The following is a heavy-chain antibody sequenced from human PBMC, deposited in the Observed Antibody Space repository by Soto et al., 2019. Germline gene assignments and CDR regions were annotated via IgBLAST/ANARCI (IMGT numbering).Heavy chain of an antibody. V-gene: IGHV3-48*01. CDR2: IRSSSSTI. J-gene: IGHJ4*02. CDR3: AIDVPRRVVPHPLDY. Sequence: EVQLVESGGGLVQPGGSLRLSCAASGCTFSSYSMNRVRQAPGKGLEWVSYIRSSSSTIYYADSVKGRFTISRDNAKNSLYLQMNSLIAEDTAVYYCAIDVPRRVVPHPLDYWCQRTLVTVYS. CDR1: GCTFSSYS. D-gene: IGHD2-15*01.